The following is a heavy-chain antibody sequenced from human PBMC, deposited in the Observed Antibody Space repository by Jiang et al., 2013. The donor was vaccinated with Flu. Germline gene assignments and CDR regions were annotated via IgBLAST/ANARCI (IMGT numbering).Heavy chain of an antibody. CDR2: INHSGST. CDR3: ARGRGRATAAGTSYFDY. CDR1: GGSFSGYY. J-gene: IGHJ4*02. D-gene: IGHD6-13*01. Sequence: LLKPSETLSLTCAVYGGSFSGYYWSWIRQPPGKGLEWIGEINHSGSTNYNPSLKSRVTISVDTSKNQFSLKLSSVTAADTAVYYCARGRGRATAAGTSYFDYWGQGTLVTVSS. V-gene: IGHV4-34*01.